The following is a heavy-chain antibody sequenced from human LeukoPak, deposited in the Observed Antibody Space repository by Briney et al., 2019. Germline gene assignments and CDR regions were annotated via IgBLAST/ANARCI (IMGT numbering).Heavy chain of an antibody. D-gene: IGHD3-22*01. CDR3: ATPYYYDSSGPQLYYYYGMDV. CDR2: ISGSGGST. CDR1: GFTFSSYA. Sequence: PGGSLRLSCAASGFTFSSYAMSWVRQAPGKGLEWVSAISGSGGSTYYADSVKGRFTISRDNSKNTLYLQMNSLRAEDTAVYYCATPYYYDSSGPQLYYYYGMDVWGQGTTVTVSS. V-gene: IGHV3-23*01. J-gene: IGHJ6*02.